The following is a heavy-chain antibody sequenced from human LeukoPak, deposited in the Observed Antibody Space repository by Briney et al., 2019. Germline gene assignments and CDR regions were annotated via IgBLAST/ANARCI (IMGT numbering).Heavy chain of an antibody. CDR3: ARESRDGYNFYYYMDV. D-gene: IGHD5-24*01. Sequence: SETLSLTCTVSGGSISSYYWSWIRQPAGKGLEWIGRIYTSGSTNYNPSLKSRVTISVDTSKNQFSLNLSSVTAADTAVYYCARESRDGYNFYYYMDVWGKGTTVTVSS. CDR2: IYTSGST. J-gene: IGHJ6*03. V-gene: IGHV4-4*07. CDR1: GGSISSYY.